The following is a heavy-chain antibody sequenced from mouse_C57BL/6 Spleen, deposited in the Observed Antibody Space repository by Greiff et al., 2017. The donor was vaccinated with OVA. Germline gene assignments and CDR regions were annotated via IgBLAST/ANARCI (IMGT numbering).Heavy chain of an antibody. J-gene: IGHJ4*01. V-gene: IGHV1-18*01. CDR3: ARRHSNYRYAMDY. Sequence: VQLQQSGPELVKPGASVKIPCKASGYTFTDYNMDWVKQSHGKSLEWIGDINPNNGGTIYNQKFKGKATLTVDKSSSTAYMELRSLTSEDTAGYYCARRHSNYRYAMDYWGQGTSVTVSS. CDR1: GYTFTDYN. CDR2: INPNNGGT. D-gene: IGHD2-5*01.